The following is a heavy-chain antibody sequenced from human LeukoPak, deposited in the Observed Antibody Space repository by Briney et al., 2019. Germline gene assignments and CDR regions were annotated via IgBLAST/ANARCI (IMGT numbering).Heavy chain of an antibody. J-gene: IGHJ4*02. D-gene: IGHD2-2*01. CDR1: GFTFSSYG. CDR2: IRYDGSNK. Sequence: GGSLRLSCAASGFTFSSYGMHWVRQAPGKGLEWVAFIRYDGSNKYYADSVKGRFTISRDNSKNTLYLQMNSLRAEDTAVYYCAKADIVVVPAALDYWGQGTLVTVSS. V-gene: IGHV3-30*02. CDR3: AKADIVVVPAALDY.